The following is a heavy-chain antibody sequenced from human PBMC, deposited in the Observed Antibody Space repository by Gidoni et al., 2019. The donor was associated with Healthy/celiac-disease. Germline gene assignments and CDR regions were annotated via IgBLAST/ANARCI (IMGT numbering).Heavy chain of an antibody. D-gene: IGHD1-1*01. CDR3: ARGEVQLERLRGAFDI. V-gene: IGHV4-34*01. Sequence: QVQLQQWGAGLLKPSETLSLTCAVYGGSLSGYYWSWIRQPPGKGLEWIGEINHSGSTNYNPSLKSRVTISVDTSKNQFSLKLSSVTAADTAVYYCARGEVQLERLRGAFDIWGQGTMVTVSS. CDR2: INHSGST. CDR1: GGSLSGYY. J-gene: IGHJ3*02.